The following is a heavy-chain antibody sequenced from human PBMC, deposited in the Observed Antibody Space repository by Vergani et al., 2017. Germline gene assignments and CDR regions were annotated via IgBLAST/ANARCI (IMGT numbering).Heavy chain of an antibody. CDR3: ARGKEDYGDSSQEVCFDR. Sequence: QVQLQESGPGLVKPSQNLALTCPVLGGALHRNSYHWDWIRPTAGEGIEWIGQIYINRKSRSNPSLKSQVTLSVDTSRSQFSRKMKSVTAADTAVYVCARGKEDYGDSSQEVCFDRWGQGTLVTVSS. V-gene: IGHV4-61*02. J-gene: IGHJ5*02. D-gene: IGHD4-17*01. CDR2: IYINRKS. CDR1: GGALHRNSYH.